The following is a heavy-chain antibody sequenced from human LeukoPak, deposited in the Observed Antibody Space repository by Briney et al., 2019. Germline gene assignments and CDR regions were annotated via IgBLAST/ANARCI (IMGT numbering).Heavy chain of an antibody. D-gene: IGHD3-22*01. J-gene: IGHJ5*02. CDR1: GYTFTSYD. CDR3: ARGWFPFFTMTESDWFDP. V-gene: IGHV1-8*03. Sequence: ASVKVSCKASGYTFTSYDINWVRQATGQGLEWMGWMNPNSGNTGYAQKFQARVTITRNTSISTAYMELSSLRSEDTAVYYCARGWFPFFTMTESDWFDPWGQGTLVTVSS. CDR2: MNPNSGNT.